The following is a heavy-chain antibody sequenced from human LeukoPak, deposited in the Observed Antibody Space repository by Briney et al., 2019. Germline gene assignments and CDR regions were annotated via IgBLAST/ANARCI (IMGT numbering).Heavy chain of an antibody. J-gene: IGHJ4*02. CDR2: INHSGST. CDR1: GGSFSGYY. D-gene: IGHD1-26*01. V-gene: IGHV4-34*01. Sequence: SETLSLTCAVYGGSFSGYYWSWIRQPPGKGLEWIGEINHSGSTNYNPSLKSRVTISVDTSKNQFSLKLSSVTAADTAVYYCARDRWELPEYYFDYWGQGTLVTVSS. CDR3: ARDRWELPEYYFDY.